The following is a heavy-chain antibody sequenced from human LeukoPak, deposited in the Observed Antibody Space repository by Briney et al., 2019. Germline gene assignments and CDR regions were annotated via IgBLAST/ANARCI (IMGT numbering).Heavy chain of an antibody. V-gene: IGHV4-31*03. CDR2: IYYSGST. D-gene: IGHD1-26*01. CDR3: ARGPSGALNWFDP. J-gene: IGHJ5*02. CDR1: GDSFSSVTDY. Sequence: SETLSLTCTVSGDSFSSVTDYWAWIRQPPGKGLEWIGYIYYSGSTYYNPSLKSRVTISVDTSKNQFSLKLSSVTAADTAVYYCARGPSGALNWFDPWGQGTLVTVSS.